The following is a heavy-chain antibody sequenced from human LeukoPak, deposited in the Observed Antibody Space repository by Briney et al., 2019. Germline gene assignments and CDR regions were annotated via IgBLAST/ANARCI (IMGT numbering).Heavy chain of an antibody. Sequence: VASVKVSCKASGYTFTSYYMHWVRQAPGQGLEWMGIINPSGGSTSYAQKFQGRVTMTEDTSTDTAYMELSSLRSEDTAVYYCATRIISYYYDSSGYGYDYWGQGTLVTVSS. D-gene: IGHD3-22*01. CDR2: INPSGGST. CDR3: ATRIISYYYDSSGYGYDY. J-gene: IGHJ4*02. V-gene: IGHV1-46*01. CDR1: GYTFTSYY.